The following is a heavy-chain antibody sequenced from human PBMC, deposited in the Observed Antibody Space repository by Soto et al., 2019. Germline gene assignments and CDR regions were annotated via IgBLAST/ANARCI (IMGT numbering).Heavy chain of an antibody. V-gene: IGHV3-30*18. CDR2: IACNGKLQ. CDR3: VKEADYCVSSKYDM. J-gene: IGHJ4*02. Sequence: PGGPLRLPCTASEVNLGDYGMHWVRQVSGKGLEWLAVIACNGKLQFYGDSAQGRFTISRDNPKNTVYLEMNGLRPDDTALYYCVKEADYCVSSKYDMWGRGTLVTV. CDR1: EVNLGDYG. D-gene: IGHD3-10*01.